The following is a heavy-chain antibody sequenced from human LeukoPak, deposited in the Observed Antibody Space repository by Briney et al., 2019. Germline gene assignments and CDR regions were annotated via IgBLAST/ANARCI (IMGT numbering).Heavy chain of an antibody. CDR1: GYTLTELS. V-gene: IGHV1-24*01. J-gene: IGHJ3*02. Sequence: ASVKVPCKVSGYTLTELSMHWVRQAPGKGLEWMGGFDPEDGETIYARKFQGRVTMTEDTSTDTAYMELSSLRSEDTAVYYCATGVRGVIILGAFDIWGQGTMVTVSS. CDR3: ATGVRGVIILGAFDI. D-gene: IGHD3-10*01. CDR2: FDPEDGET.